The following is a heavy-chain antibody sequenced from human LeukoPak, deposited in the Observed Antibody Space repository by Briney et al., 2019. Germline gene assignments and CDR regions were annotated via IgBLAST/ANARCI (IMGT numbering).Heavy chain of an antibody. Sequence: GGSLRLSCAASGFTFSSYAMHWVRQAPGKGLEWVAVISYDGSNKYYADSVKGRFTISRDNSKNTLYLQMNSLRAEDTAVYYCAREVPENGMDVWGQGTTVTVSS. J-gene: IGHJ6*02. CDR3: AREVPENGMDV. CDR2: ISYDGSNK. CDR1: GFTFSSYA. D-gene: IGHD2-2*01. V-gene: IGHV3-30-3*01.